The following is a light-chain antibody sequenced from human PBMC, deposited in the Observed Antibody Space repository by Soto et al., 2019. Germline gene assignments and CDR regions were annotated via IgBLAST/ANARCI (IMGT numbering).Light chain of an antibody. Sequence: QSALTQPASVSGSPGQSITISCTGTSSDVGDYNYVSWYQRHPGKAPKLMIYDVSNRPSGVSNRFSGSKSGNTASLTISGLQAEDEADYYCSSYTSSSTLYVFGTGTQLTVL. CDR2: DVS. J-gene: IGLJ1*01. CDR3: SSYTSSSTLYV. V-gene: IGLV2-14*01. CDR1: SSDVGDYNY.